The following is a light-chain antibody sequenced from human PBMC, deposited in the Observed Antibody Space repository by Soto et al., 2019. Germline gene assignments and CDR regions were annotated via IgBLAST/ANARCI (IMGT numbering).Light chain of an antibody. CDR2: AAS. CDR1: QGIRDD. J-gene: IGKJ4*02. CDR3: LHHNSYLALT. Sequence: DIQMTQSPSSLSASVGDRVTITCRASQGIRDDLAWYQQKPGKAPKRLIYAASTLQSGVPSRFSGSGSGTEFALTISSLQPEDFATYYCLHHNSYLALTFGGGTKVEIK. V-gene: IGKV1-17*01.